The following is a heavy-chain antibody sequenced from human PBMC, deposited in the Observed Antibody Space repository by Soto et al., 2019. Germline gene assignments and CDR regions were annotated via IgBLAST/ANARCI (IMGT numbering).Heavy chain of an antibody. J-gene: IGHJ6*03. CDR3: ARSDCSGGSCHSHYYYYYMDV. CDR1: GYTFTSYG. CDR2: ISAYNGNT. V-gene: IGHV1-18*01. Sequence: GASVKVSCKASGYTFTSYGISWVRQAPGQGLEWTGWISAYNGNTNYAQKLQGRVTMTTDTSTSTAYMELRSLRSDDTAVYYCARSDCSGGSCHSHYYYYYMDVRGKGTTVTVSS. D-gene: IGHD2-15*01.